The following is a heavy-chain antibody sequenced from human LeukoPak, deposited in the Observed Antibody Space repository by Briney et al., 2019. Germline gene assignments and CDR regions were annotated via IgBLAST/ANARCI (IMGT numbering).Heavy chain of an antibody. CDR2: ISSSSSYI. J-gene: IGHJ4*02. CDR3: ARDFVAYDSSGYPPFVDY. V-gene: IGHV3-21*01. D-gene: IGHD3-22*01. CDR1: GFTFSIYN. Sequence: GGSLRLSCAASGFTFSIYNMNWVRQAPGKGLEWVSSISSSSSYIYYADSVKGRFTISRDNAKNSLYLQMNSLSAEATAVYYCARDFVAYDSSGYPPFVDYWGQGTLVTVSS.